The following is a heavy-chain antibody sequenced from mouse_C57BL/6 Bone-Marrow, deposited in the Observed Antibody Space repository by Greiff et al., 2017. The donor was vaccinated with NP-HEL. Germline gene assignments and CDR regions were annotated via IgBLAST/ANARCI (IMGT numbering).Heavy chain of an antibody. CDR2: ISYDGSN. J-gene: IGHJ3*01. D-gene: IGHD1-1*01. CDR3: ASRYYYVFAY. CDR1: GYSITSGYY. Sequence: EVKLQESGPGLVKPSQSLSLTCSVTGYSITSGYYWNWIRQFPGNQLEWMGYISYDGSNNYNPSLKNRISITRDTSKNQFFLKLNSVTTEDTATYYFASRYYYVFAYWGQGTLVTVSA. V-gene: IGHV3-6*01.